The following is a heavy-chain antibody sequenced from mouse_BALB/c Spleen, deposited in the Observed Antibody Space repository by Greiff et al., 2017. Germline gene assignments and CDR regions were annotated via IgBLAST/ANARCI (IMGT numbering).Heavy chain of an antibody. J-gene: IGHJ4*01. CDR1: GYTFTSYW. CDR2: INPSTGYT. CDR3: ARTSPTTARGYYYAMDD. D-gene: IGHD1-2*01. Sequence: VQLQQSGAELAKPGASVKMSCKASGYTFTSYWMHWVKQRPGQGLEWIGYINPSTGYTEYNQKFKDKATLTADKSSSTAYMQLSSLTSEDSAVYYCARTSPTTARGYYYAMDDWGQGTSVTVSS. V-gene: IGHV1-7*01.